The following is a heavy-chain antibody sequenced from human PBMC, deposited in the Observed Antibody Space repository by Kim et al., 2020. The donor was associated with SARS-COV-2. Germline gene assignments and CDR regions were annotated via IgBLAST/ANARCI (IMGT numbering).Heavy chain of an antibody. CDR2: SRNKANSYTT. Sequence: GGSLRLSCAASGFTFSDYYIDWVRQAPGKGLEWVGRSRNKANSYTTDYAASVKGRFTLSRDDSKSSLYLQMNSLKTEDTAVYYCARDSYGDYWGQGTLVTVSS. CDR1: GFTFSDYY. V-gene: IGHV3-72*01. J-gene: IGHJ4*02. CDR3: ARDSYGDY. D-gene: IGHD4-17*01.